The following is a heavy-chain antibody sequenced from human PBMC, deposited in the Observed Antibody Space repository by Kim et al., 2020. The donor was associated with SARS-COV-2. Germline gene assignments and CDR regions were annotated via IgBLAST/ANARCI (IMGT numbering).Heavy chain of an antibody. V-gene: IGHV3-11*01. CDR3: ARDKGGLPSIVVPDY. D-gene: IGHD2-15*01. Sequence: GGSLRLSCAASGFIFSDYYMSWIRQAPGKGLEWVSYISSSGTTIYYADSVKGRFTISRDNAKNSLYLQMNSLRAEDTAVYYCARDKGGLPSIVVPDYWGQGTLVTVSS. CDR1: GFIFSDYY. CDR2: ISSSGTTI. J-gene: IGHJ4*02.